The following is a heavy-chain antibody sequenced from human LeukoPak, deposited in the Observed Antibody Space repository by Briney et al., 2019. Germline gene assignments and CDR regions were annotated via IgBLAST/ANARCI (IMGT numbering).Heavy chain of an antibody. CDR2: IYSSGVT. D-gene: IGHD6-25*01. CDR3: ARGPGSATAEAFDN. CDR1: GDSIINYY. V-gene: IGHV4-4*07. J-gene: IGHJ3*02. Sequence: SETLSLTCTISGDSIINYYWTWIRQPAGKGLEWIGRIYSSGVTNYNPSLKSRVTLSVDTSKNHLSLEMNSVTAADTAVYYCARGPGSATAEAFDNWGQGKKVTVSS.